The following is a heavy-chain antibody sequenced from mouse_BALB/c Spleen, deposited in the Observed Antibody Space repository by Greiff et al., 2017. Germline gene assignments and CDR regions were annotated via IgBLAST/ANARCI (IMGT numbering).Heavy chain of an antibody. V-gene: IGHV14-3*02. Sequence: EVQLQQSGAELVKPGASVKLSCTASGFNIKDTYMHWVKQRPEQGLEWIGRIDPANGNTKYDPKFQGKATITAYTSSNTAYLQLSSLTSEDTAVYYCALNWDGYAMDYWGQGTSVTVSS. J-gene: IGHJ4*01. CDR1: GFNIKDTY. CDR3: ALNWDGYAMDY. D-gene: IGHD4-1*01. CDR2: IDPANGNT.